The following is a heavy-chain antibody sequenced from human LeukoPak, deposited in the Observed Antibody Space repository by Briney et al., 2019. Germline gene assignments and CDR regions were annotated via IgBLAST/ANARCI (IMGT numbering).Heavy chain of an antibody. Sequence: SVKVSCKAAGGTFSIYAISWVRQAPGQGLEWMGGIIPIFGTANYAQKFQGRVTITTDESTSTAYMELSSLRSEDTAVYYCASGPPRYCSSTSCPLTYYFDYWGQGTLVTVSS. CDR3: ASGPPRYCSSTSCPLTYYFDY. J-gene: IGHJ4*02. V-gene: IGHV1-69*05. CDR1: GGTFSIYA. CDR2: IIPIFGTA. D-gene: IGHD2-2*01.